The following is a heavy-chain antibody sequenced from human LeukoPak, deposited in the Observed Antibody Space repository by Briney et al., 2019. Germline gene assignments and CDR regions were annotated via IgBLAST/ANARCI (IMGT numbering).Heavy chain of an antibody. CDR3: ARHSQYSSGWYPEYFQH. D-gene: IGHD6-19*01. Sequence: SETLSLTCTVSGGSISSSSYYWGWIRQPPGKGLEWIGSIYYSGSTHYNPSLKSRVTISVDTSKNQFSLKLSSVTAADTAVYYCARHSQYSSGWYPEYFQHWGQGTLVTVSS. CDR2: IYYSGST. J-gene: IGHJ1*01. CDR1: GGSISSSSYY. V-gene: IGHV4-39*01.